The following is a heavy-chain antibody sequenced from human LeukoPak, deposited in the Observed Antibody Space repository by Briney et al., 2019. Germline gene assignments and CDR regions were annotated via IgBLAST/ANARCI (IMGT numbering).Heavy chain of an antibody. CDR2: IYSGGST. CDR3: ARVRYSSSWYTS. Sequence: GGSLRLSCAASGFTVSSNYMSWVRQAPGKGLEWVSVIYSGGSTYYADSVKGRFTISRDNSKNTLYPQMNSLRAEDTAVYYCARVRYSSSWYTSWGQGTLVTVSS. V-gene: IGHV3-66*01. D-gene: IGHD6-13*01. J-gene: IGHJ4*02. CDR1: GFTVSSNY.